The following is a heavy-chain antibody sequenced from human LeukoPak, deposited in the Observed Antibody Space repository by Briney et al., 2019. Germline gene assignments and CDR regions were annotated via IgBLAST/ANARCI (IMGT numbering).Heavy chain of an antibody. CDR1: GFTFNIYA. D-gene: IGHD5-18*01. CDR3: AKSRVRYSLDYFDY. V-gene: IGHV3-23*01. CDR2: ITHSGDKT. J-gene: IGHJ4*02. Sequence: GGSLRLSCAASGFTFNIYAITWVRQAPGKGLEWVATITHSGDKTFYADSVKGRFTISRDSSENTLYLQVNSLRPADTAVYYCAKSRVRYSLDYFDYWGQGTLVTVSS.